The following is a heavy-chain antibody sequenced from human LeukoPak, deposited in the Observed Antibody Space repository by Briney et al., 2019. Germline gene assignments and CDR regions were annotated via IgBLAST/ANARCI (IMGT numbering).Heavy chain of an antibody. CDR3: AGGGSGGLHGKKIEY. CDR2: ISSTSNYM. CDR1: GFTFSGYS. J-gene: IGHJ4*02. Sequence: GGSLRLSCVASGFTFSGYSMNWVRQAPGKRLEWVSYISSTSNYMYYAASVKGRFTISRDNAKNTLSLQMNSLRAEDTAVYYCAGGGSGGLHGKKIEYWGQGNLVTVSS. D-gene: IGHD6-19*01. V-gene: IGHV3-21*01.